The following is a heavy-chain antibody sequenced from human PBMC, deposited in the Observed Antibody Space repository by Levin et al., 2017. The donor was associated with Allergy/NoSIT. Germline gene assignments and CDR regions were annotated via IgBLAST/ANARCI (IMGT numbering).Heavy chain of an antibody. V-gene: IGHV4-39*01. J-gene: IGHJ4*02. D-gene: IGHD4-11*01. CDR3: ARRFVPSSNWDFDY. CDR1: GGSISSSTHY. Sequence: SETLSLTCTVSGGSISSSTHYWGWVRQAPGTGLEWIGSIYSAGTTYYNPSVKNRVTISVDTSKNQFSLKLTSVTAADTAVYYCARRFVPSSNWDFDYWGQGTLLTVSS. CDR2: IYSAGTT.